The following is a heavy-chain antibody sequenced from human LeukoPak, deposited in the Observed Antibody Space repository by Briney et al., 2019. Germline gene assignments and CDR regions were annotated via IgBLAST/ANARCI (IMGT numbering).Heavy chain of an antibody. CDR3: ARGTYHYDSRSYSAGAFDI. V-gene: IGHV3-30-3*01. CDR2: ISYDGSNK. D-gene: IGHD3-22*01. CDR1: GFSLSRYG. J-gene: IGHJ3*02. Sequence: GRSLRLSCAGSGFSLSRYGMHWVRQAPGKGLEWVAFISYDGSNKYYADSVKGRFTISRDNSKNTLYVQMNSLRAEDTAVYYCARGTYHYDSRSYSAGAFDIWGQGAMVTVSS.